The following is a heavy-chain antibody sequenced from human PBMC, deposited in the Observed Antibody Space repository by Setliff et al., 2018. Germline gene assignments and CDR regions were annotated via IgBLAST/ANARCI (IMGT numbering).Heavy chain of an antibody. D-gene: IGHD6-25*01. CDR1: GFTFSNYA. J-gene: IGHJ4*02. CDR3: ANYEQRPRNLDY. V-gene: IGHV3-23*01. Sequence: PGGSLRLSCAASGFTFSNYAMTWVRQAPGKGLEWVSTITASGGITYNADSVKGRFTISRDDPRSTLYLQMNSLRAEDTALYYCANYEQRPRNLDYWGQGTLVTV. CDR2: ITASGGIT.